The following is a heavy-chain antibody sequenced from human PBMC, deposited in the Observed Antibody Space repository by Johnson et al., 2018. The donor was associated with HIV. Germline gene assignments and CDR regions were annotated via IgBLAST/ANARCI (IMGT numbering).Heavy chain of an antibody. CDR2: LFSGGST. Sequence: VQLVESGGGLVQPGGSLRLSCAASGFTVSSYYMSWVRQAPGKGLEWVSVLFSGGSTYYTDSVKGRFTISRDNSKNTLYLQMNSLRAEDTAVYFCAKSSIAVQDAFDIWGQGTMVTVSS. CDR1: GFTVSSYY. J-gene: IGHJ3*02. D-gene: IGHD6-19*01. V-gene: IGHV3-66*01. CDR3: AKSSIAVQDAFDI.